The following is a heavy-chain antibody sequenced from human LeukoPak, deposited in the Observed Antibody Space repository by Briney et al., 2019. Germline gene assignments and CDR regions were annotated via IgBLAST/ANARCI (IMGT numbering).Heavy chain of an antibody. J-gene: IGHJ5*02. CDR2: IYHSGTT. CDR3: TREGSHGYGGLES. CDR1: GGSISSGSYYWGGSSYY. D-gene: IGHD4-23*01. V-gene: IGHV4-39*07. Sequence: PSETLSLTCTVSGGSISSGSYYWGGSSYYWGWIRQPPGKGLEWIGSIYHSGTTYYNPSLKSRVTISVDTSKNQFSLKLNSVTAADTAVYFCTREGSHGYGGLESWGQGTLVTVSS.